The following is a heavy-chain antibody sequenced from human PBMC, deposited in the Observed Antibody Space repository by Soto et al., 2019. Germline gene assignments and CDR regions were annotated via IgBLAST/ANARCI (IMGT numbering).Heavy chain of an antibody. J-gene: IGHJ6*03. Sequence: GASVEVSCKASVGTFSSYTISWVRQAPGQGLEWMGRIIPILGIANYAQKFQGRVTITADKSTSTAYMELSSLRSEDTAVYYCARALGQQWLDYYYYYMDVWGKGTTVTVSS. D-gene: IGHD6-19*01. CDR2: IIPILGIA. V-gene: IGHV1-69*02. CDR1: VGTFSSYT. CDR3: ARALGQQWLDYYYYYMDV.